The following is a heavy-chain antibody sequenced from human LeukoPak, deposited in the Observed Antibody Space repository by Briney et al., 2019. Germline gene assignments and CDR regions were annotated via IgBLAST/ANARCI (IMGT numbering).Heavy chain of an antibody. CDR2: ISYDGSKI. D-gene: IGHD2/OR15-2a*01. V-gene: IGHV3-30*04. Sequence: PGGSLRLSCAASKFTFSTYPMHWVRQAPGKGLDWVAAISYDGSKIYYADSVKGRFTISRDNSKNTLSLQMNSLRAEDTAVYYCARDMRQYWLAFKDRRGGLDYWGQGTLVTVSS. J-gene: IGHJ4*02. CDR3: ARDMRQYWLAFKDRRGGLDY. CDR1: KFTFSTYP.